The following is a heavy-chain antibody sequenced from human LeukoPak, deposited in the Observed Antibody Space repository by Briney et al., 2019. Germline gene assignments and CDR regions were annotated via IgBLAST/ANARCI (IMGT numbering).Heavy chain of an antibody. D-gene: IGHD1-26*01. CDR1: GFTFSSYG. J-gene: IGHJ4*02. V-gene: IGHV3-23*01. Sequence: PGGSLRLSCAASGFTFSSYGMSWVRQAPGKGLEWVSAISGSGGSTYYADSVKGRFTISRDNSKNTLYLQMNSLRAEDTAVYYCATTMYSGKYYFDYWGQGTLVTVSS. CDR2: ISGSGGST. CDR3: ATTMYSGKYYFDY.